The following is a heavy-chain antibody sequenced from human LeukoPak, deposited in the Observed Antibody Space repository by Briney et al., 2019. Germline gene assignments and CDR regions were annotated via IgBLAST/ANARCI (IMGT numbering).Heavy chain of an antibody. CDR2: ISGSGGST. J-gene: IGHJ3*02. D-gene: IGHD3-22*01. CDR1: GFTFDDYG. Sequence: GGSLRLSCAASGFTFDDYGMSWVRQAPGKGLEWVSAISGSGGSTYCADSVKGRFTISRDNSKNTLYLQMNSLRAEDTAVYYCAKDAHYDSSGYHPGAFDIWGQGTMVTVSS. V-gene: IGHV3-23*01. CDR3: AKDAHYDSSGYHPGAFDI.